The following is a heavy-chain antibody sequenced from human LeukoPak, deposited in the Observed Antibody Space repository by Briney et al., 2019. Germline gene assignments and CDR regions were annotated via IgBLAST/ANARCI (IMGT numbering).Heavy chain of an antibody. CDR2: IKSKTDGGTT. CDR1: GFTVSSNY. V-gene: IGHV3-15*01. J-gene: IGHJ4*02. CDR3: AAVDFDY. D-gene: IGHD4-23*01. Sequence: PGGSLRLSCAASGFTVSSNYMSWVRQAPGKGLEWVGRIKSKTDGGTTDYAAPVKDRFTISRDDSTNTLYLQMNSLKTEDTAVYYCAAVDFDYWGQGTLVTVSS.